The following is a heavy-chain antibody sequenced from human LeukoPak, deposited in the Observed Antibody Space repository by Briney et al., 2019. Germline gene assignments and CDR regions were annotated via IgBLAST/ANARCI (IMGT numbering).Heavy chain of an antibody. Sequence: GRSLRLSCAASGFTFSNYWMNWVRQAPGKGLEWVASIKQDGGEKYYLDSVKGRFSISRDNAKNSLFLQMNSLRAEDTAVYYCAGSRGYCSGGSCYFDYWGQGTLVTVSS. D-gene: IGHD2-15*01. CDR3: AGSRGYCSGGSCYFDY. J-gene: IGHJ4*02. V-gene: IGHV3-7*01. CDR2: IKQDGGEK. CDR1: GFTFSNYW.